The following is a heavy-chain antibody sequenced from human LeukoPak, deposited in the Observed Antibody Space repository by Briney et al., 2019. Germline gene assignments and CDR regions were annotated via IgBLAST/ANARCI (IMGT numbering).Heavy chain of an antibody. CDR1: GFTFSSYS. CDR2: ISIITRYI. J-gene: IGHJ5*02. Sequence: GGSLRLSCAASGFTFSSYSMNWVRQAPGKGVEWVSSISIITRYIYYADSVKGRFTISRDNAKNSLCLQMNSLRVEDTALYYCVKHVGSRWSNNRFDPWGQGTLVTVS. CDR3: VKHVGSRWSNNRFDP. D-gene: IGHD6-13*01. V-gene: IGHV3-21*04.